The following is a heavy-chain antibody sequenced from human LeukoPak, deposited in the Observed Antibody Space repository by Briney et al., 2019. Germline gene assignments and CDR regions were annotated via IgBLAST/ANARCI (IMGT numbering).Heavy chain of an antibody. CDR2: IIPIFGTA. D-gene: IGHD2-2*01. CDR1: GGTFSSYA. CDR3: ARAFEYQQTLYNWSTP. J-gene: IGHJ5*02. Sequence: GSSVKVSCKASGGTFSSYAISWVRQAPGQGLEWMGGIIPIFGTANYAQKFQGRVTITADESTSTAYMELSSLRSEDTAVYYCARAFEYQQTLYNWSTPGAREPWSPSPQ. V-gene: IGHV1-69*01.